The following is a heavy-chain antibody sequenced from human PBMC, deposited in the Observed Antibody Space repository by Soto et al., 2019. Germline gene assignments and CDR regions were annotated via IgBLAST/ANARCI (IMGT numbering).Heavy chain of an antibody. CDR3: AHRIGMVDFDY. CDR2: IYWNDDK. V-gene: IGHV2-5*01. D-gene: IGHD2-15*01. J-gene: IGHJ4*02. CDR1: GFSLSTSGVG. Sequence: QITLKESGPTLGKPTQTLTLTCTVSGFSLSTSGVGVGWIRQPPGKALEWLALIYWNDDKRYSPSLKSRLTITKDTSKTQVVLTMTNMDPVDTATYYCAHRIGMVDFDYWGQGTPVTVSS.